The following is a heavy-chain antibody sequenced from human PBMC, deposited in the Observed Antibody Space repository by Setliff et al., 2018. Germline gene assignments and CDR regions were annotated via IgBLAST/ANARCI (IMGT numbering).Heavy chain of an antibody. CDR2: ININNFNT. Sequence: ASVKVSCKASGYTFSDYGVSWVRQAPGQGLEWMGWININNFNTKYAQKLQDRVTMTTDTSTGTAYLELRSLRSDDTAVYYCSRLVRYCTTTSCQRLSGDEYWGQGTLVTVSS. CDR1: GYTFSDYG. J-gene: IGHJ4*02. D-gene: IGHD2-2*01. CDR3: SRLVRYCTTTSCQRLSGDEY. V-gene: IGHV1-18*01.